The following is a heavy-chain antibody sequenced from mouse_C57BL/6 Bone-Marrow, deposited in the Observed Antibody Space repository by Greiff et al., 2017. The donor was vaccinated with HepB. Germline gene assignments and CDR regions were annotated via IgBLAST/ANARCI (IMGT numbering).Heavy chain of an antibody. CDR2: ISYDGSN. V-gene: IGHV3-6*01. J-gene: IGHJ2*01. CDR1: GYSITSGYY. Sequence: DVKLQESGPGLVKPSQSLSLTCSVTGYSITSGYYWNWIRQFPGNKLEWMGYISYDGSNNYNPSLKNRISITRDTSKNQFFLKLNSVTTEDTATYYCARGYYGSSFRYWGQGTTLTVSS. D-gene: IGHD1-1*01. CDR3: ARGYYGSSFRY.